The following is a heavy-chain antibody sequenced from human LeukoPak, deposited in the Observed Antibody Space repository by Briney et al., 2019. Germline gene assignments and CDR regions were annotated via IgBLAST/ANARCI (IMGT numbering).Heavy chain of an antibody. J-gene: IGHJ3*02. CDR2: ISANGGST. V-gene: IGHV3-23*01. Sequence: GGSLRLSCAASGFTFSSYAMSWVRQAPGKGLEWVSGISANGGSTYYADSVKGRFTLSRDNSKDTLNLQMNSLRAEDTAVYYCARDFAVVTLKAFDIWGQGTMVTVSS. D-gene: IGHD4-23*01. CDR1: GFTFSSYA. CDR3: ARDFAVVTLKAFDI.